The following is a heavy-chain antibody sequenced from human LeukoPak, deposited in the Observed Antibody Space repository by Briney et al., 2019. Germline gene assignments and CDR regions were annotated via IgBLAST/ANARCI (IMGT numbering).Heavy chain of an antibody. CDR3: ALLVADY. D-gene: IGHD2-15*01. V-gene: IGHV4-39*01. CDR1: GGSISSSSYY. Sequence: SETLSLTCTVSGGSISSSSYYWGWLRQPPGKGLEWIGSIYYSGSTYYNPSLKSLVTISVDTSKNQFSLKLSSVAAADTAVYYCALLVADYWGQGTLVTVSS. CDR2: IYYSGST. J-gene: IGHJ4*02.